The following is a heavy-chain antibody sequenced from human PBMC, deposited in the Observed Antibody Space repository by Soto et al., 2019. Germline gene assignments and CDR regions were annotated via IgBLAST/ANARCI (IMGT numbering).Heavy chain of an antibody. J-gene: IGHJ4*02. V-gene: IGHV1-3*05. CDR2: INAGNGNT. D-gene: IGHD2-21*02. Sequence: QVQLVQSGAEEKKPGASVKVSCKASGYTFTSYAMHWVRQAPGQRLEWMGWINAGNGNTKYSQKFQGRVTITRDTSVSTAYMGLSSLRSEDTAVYYCARSIVVVTALDYWGQGTLVTVSS. CDR3: ARSIVVVTALDY. CDR1: GYTFTSYA.